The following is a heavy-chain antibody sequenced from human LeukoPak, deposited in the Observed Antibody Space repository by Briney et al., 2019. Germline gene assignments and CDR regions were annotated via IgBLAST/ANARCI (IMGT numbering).Heavy chain of an antibody. D-gene: IGHD5-12*01. CDR3: ARSSGGYDPFDY. Sequence: SETLSLTCTVSGGSISSGGYYWSWIRQHPGTGLEWIGYIYYSGSTYYNPSLKSRVTISVDTSKNQFSLKLSSVTAADTAVYYCARSSGGYDPFDYWGQGTLVTVSS. V-gene: IGHV4-31*03. CDR1: GGSISSGGYY. CDR2: IYYSGST. J-gene: IGHJ4*02.